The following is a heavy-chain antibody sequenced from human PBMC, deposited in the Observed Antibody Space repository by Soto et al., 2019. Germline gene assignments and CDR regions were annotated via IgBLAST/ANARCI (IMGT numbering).Heavy chain of an antibody. CDR1: GYSFISYG. V-gene: IGHV1-3*01. CDR2: ITPANGNT. J-gene: IGHJ4*02. CDR3: ARAPGSSSRPLVFDY. D-gene: IGHD6-6*01. Sequence: ASVKVSCKPSGYSFISYGLHWVRQAPGQRPEWMGWITPANGNTTYGQKFQGRVTITTDTSANTAYMELRSLRSDDTAVYYCARAPGSSSRPLVFDYWGQGTLVTVSS.